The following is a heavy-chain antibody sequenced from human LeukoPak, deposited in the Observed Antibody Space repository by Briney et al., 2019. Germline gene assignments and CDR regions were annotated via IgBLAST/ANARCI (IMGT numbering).Heavy chain of an antibody. CDR1: GFTFSSYE. Sequence: GGSLRLSCAASGFTFSSYEMNWVRQAPGKGLEWVSYISSSGSTIYYADSVKGRFTISRDNAKNSLYLQMNSLRAEDTAVYYCARASYYDILTGYYHPYGMDVWGQGTTVPVSS. CDR3: ARASYYDILTGYYHPYGMDV. V-gene: IGHV3-48*03. D-gene: IGHD3-9*01. J-gene: IGHJ6*02. CDR2: ISSSGSTI.